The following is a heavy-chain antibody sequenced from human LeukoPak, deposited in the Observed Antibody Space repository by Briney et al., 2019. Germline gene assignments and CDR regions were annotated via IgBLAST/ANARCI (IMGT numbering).Heavy chain of an antibody. V-gene: IGHV3-49*03. J-gene: IGHJ4*02. CDR2: IRSKAYGETA. CDR1: GFTFGDYA. Sequence: PGGSLRLSCTASGFTFGDYAMSWIRQAPGKGLEWVGFIRSKAYGETADYAVSVKGRFTISRDDSKAIAYLQMNSLKTEDTAVYHCTRDRGAYNLYDYWGQGTLVTVSS. CDR3: TRDRGAYNLYDY. D-gene: IGHD1-1*01.